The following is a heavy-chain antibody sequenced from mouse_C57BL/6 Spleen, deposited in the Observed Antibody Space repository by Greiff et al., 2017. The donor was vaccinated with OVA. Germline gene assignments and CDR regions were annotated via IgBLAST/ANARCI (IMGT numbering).Heavy chain of an antibody. CDR2: ISDGGSYT. J-gene: IGHJ1*03. CDR3: ARDAYDGYWYFDV. D-gene: IGHD2-3*01. CDR1: GFTFSSYA. Sequence: EVKLMESGGGLVKPGGSLKLSCAASGFTFSSYAMSWVRQTPEKRLEWVATISDGGSYTYYPDNVKGRFTISRDNAKNNLYLQMSHLKSEDTAMYYCARDAYDGYWYFDVWGTGTTVTVSS. V-gene: IGHV5-4*01.